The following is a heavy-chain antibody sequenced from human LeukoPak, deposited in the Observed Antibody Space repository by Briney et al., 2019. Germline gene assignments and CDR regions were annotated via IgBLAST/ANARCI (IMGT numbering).Heavy chain of an antibody. J-gene: IGHJ4*02. D-gene: IGHD6-13*01. V-gene: IGHV4-38-2*02. Sequence: SETLSLTCTVSGYSISSGYYWGWIRPPPGKGLEWIGSIYHSGSTNYNPSLKSRVTISVDTSKNQFSLKLSSVTAADTAVYYCARRRTRYSSSWYVTYYFDYWGQGTLVTVSS. CDR3: ARRRTRYSSSWYVTYYFDY. CDR2: IYHSGST. CDR1: GYSISSGYY.